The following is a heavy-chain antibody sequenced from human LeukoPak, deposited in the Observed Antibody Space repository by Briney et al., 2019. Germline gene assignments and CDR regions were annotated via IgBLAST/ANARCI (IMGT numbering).Heavy chain of an antibody. D-gene: IGHD3-10*01. Sequence: PVKVSCKASGDTFSGYGISWVRQAPGQGLEWMGGIIPMFVTPNYAQNFQGRVTITADESTSTAYMELSSLRSEDTAVYYCAMRYYYGSGSPYYFYGLDVWGKGTTVTVSS. CDR2: IIPMFVTP. CDR3: AMRYYYGSGSPYYFYGLDV. J-gene: IGHJ6*04. CDR1: GDTFSGYG. V-gene: IGHV1-69*13.